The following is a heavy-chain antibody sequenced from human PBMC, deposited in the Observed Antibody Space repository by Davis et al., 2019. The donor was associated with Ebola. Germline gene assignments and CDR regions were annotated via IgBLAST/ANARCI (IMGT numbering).Heavy chain of an antibody. V-gene: IGHV5-51*01. J-gene: IGHJ6*02. Sequence: GESLKISCEASGYDFSSYYVAWVRQVPGKGLEWMGIIYPGDSDTRYGPSFLGQVTISADKSIRTAYLQWGNLQASDSAIYYCARLFSTAGVVYGMDLWGQGTTVVVSS. D-gene: IGHD2-21*01. CDR3: ARLFSTAGVVYGMDL. CDR1: GYDFSSYY. CDR2: IYPGDSDT.